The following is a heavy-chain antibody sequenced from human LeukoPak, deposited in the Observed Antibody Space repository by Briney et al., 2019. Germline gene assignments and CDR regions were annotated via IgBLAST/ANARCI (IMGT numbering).Heavy chain of an antibody. V-gene: IGHV3-48*04. J-gene: IGHJ4*02. CDR1: GFTFNTYS. Sequence: GGSLRLSRVASGFTFNTYSMNWFRQAPGKGLEWISYISSSSATIYYADSVKSRFTISRDNAKNSLYLQMNSLRAEDTAVYYCARGRDLFDSWGQGTLVIVSS. CDR2: ISSSSATI. CDR3: ARGRDLFDS.